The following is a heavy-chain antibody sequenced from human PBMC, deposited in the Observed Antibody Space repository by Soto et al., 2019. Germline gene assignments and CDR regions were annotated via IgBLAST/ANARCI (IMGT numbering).Heavy chain of an antibody. CDR2: ISRSGDTI. V-gene: IGHV3-23*01. CDR3: SKGRVGLISRSFYY. D-gene: IGHD3-10*01. J-gene: IGHJ4*02. Sequence: EVQLLDSGGDLVQPGGSLRLSCAASGFTFNSYAMSWVRQAPGKGLEWVSLISRSGDTIYYADSVRGRFTNSRGYFKKPLDFEMDKLGAEGTAGYYWSKGRVGLISRSFYYWGQGTLVTVSS. CDR1: GFTFNSYA.